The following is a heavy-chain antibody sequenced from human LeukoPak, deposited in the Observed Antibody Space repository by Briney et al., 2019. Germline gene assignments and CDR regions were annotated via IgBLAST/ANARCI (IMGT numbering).Heavy chain of an antibody. CDR2: INWNGGST. J-gene: IGHJ4*02. CDR1: EFTFDDYG. CDR3: ARGAYYDSSGYNPFDY. Sequence: GGSLSLSCAASEFTFDDYGMSWVRQAPGKGLEWVSGINWNGGSTGYADSVKGRFTISRDNAKNSLYLQMNSLRAEDTALYYCARGAYYDSSGYNPFDYWGQGTLVTVSS. D-gene: IGHD3-22*01. V-gene: IGHV3-20*04.